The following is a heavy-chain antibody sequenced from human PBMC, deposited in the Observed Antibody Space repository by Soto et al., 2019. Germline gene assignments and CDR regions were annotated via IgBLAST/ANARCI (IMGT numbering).Heavy chain of an antibody. D-gene: IGHD2-15*01. CDR1: GFTFSSSE. J-gene: IGHJ3*01. CDR2: IHPGGQTI. CDR3: ARRGGR. V-gene: IGHV3-48*03. Sequence: EVQLVESGGGLVQPGGSLRLSCAASGFTFSSSEMYWVRQAPGKGLEWISYIHPGGQTIFYAESVKGRFTITRENAKHSVYLQMNSLRAEDTAVYYCARRGGRWGRGTKVTVSS.